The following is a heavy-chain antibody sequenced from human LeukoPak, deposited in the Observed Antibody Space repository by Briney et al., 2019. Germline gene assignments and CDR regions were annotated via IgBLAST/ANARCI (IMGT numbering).Heavy chain of an antibody. D-gene: IGHD6-19*01. CDR1: GFTFSSCS. Sequence: GGSLRLSCAASGFTFSSCSVNWVRQASGKGLEWVSYISGSSGTIYYADSVKGRFTISRDNAKNSLYLQMNSLRAEDTAVYYCARGIIAVAAASDFWGQGTLVTVSS. J-gene: IGHJ4*02. V-gene: IGHV3-48*01. CDR3: ARGIIAVAAASDF. CDR2: ISGSSGTI.